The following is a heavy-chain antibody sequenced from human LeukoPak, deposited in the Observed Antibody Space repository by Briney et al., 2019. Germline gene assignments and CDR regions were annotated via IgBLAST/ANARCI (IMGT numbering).Heavy chain of an antibody. CDR2: TRNEANIYTT. Sequence: GGSLRLSCAASGFAFSSYNMNWVRQAPGKGLEWVGRTRNEANIYTTKYAASVKGRFTISRDDSKNSLYLQMNSLKTEDTAVYYCASPVGATTVRAFDIWGQGTMVTVSS. D-gene: IGHD1-26*01. J-gene: IGHJ3*02. CDR3: ASPVGATTVRAFDI. CDR1: GFAFSSYN. V-gene: IGHV3-72*01.